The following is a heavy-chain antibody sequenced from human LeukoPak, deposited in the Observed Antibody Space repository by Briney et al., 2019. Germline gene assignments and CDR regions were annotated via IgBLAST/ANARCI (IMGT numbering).Heavy chain of an antibody. V-gene: IGHV5-51*01. J-gene: IGHJ3*02. CDR3: ARRPFTYYDSSGYSAFDI. D-gene: IGHD3-22*01. CDR2: IYPGDSDT. Sequence: GESLKISCKGSGYSFTSYWIGWVRQMPGKGLEWMGIIYPGDSDTRYSPSFQGQVTISADKSISTAYLQWSSLKASDTAMYCCARRPFTYYDSSGYSAFDIWGQGTMVTVSS. CDR1: GYSFTSYW.